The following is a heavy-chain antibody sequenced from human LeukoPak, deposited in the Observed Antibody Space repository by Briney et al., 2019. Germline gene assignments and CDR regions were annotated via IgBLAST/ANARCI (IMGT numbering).Heavy chain of an antibody. CDR1: GGTFSSYA. Sequence: SVKVSCKASGGTFSSYAISWVRQAPGQGLEWMGRIIPIFGTANYAQKFQGRVTITTDESTSTAYMELSSLRTEDPAVYYCARGRWDLLSLGYWGQGTLVTVSS. CDR3: ARGRWDLLSLGY. V-gene: IGHV1-69*05. CDR2: IIPIFGTA. J-gene: IGHJ4*02. D-gene: IGHD1-26*01.